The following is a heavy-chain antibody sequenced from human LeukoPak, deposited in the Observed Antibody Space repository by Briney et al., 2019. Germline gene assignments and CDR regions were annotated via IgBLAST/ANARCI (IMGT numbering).Heavy chain of an antibody. CDR2: INHSGST. CDR1: GGSFSGYY. V-gene: IGHV4-34*01. J-gene: IGHJ4*01. Sequence: SETLSLTCAVYGGSFSGYYWSWIRQPPGKGLEWIGEINHSGSTNYNPSLKSRVTISVDTSKNQFSLKLSSVTAADTAVYYCARSLVPAVGYFDYWGQGTLVTVSS. CDR3: ARSLVPAVGYFDY. D-gene: IGHD2-2*01.